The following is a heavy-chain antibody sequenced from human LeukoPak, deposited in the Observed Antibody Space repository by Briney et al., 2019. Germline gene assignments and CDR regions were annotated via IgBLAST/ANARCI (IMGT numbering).Heavy chain of an antibody. CDR2: MYPGDSET. D-gene: IGHD6-6*01. V-gene: IGHV5-51*01. J-gene: IGHJ5*02. CDR1: GYIFTSYW. Sequence: GESLKISCKASGYIFTSYWIGWVRQMPGKGLQWVAIMYPGDSETRYSPSFQGQVSISADKSISTAFLQWSSLKASDTAMYYCARHGPISSSAYNYFDPWGQGTLVTVSS. CDR3: ARHGPISSSAYNYFDP.